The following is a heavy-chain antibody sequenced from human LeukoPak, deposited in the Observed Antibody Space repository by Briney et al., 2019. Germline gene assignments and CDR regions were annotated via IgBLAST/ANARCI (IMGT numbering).Heavy chain of an antibody. CDR3: ARTRTIAAAGTSPNWFDP. CDR2: ISSSSSTI. CDR1: GFTFSSYS. J-gene: IGHJ5*02. D-gene: IGHD6-13*01. V-gene: IGHV3-48*02. Sequence: GGSLRLSCAASGFTFSSYSMNWVRQAPGKGLEWVSYISSSSSTIYYADSVKGRFTISRDNAKNSLYLQMNSLRDEDTAVYYCARTRTIAAAGTSPNWFDPWGQGTLVTVSS.